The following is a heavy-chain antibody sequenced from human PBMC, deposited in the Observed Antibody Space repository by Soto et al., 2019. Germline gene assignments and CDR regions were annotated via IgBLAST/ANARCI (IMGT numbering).Heavy chain of an antibody. D-gene: IGHD1-1*01. J-gene: IGHJ5*02. Sequence: QVHLVQSGAEVKKPGASVKVSCKASGHTSSTFGISWVRQVPGQGLEWMGWVNGYNTHANYAQKFRGRVTMTTDTSTSTASMELRNLRFDDTAVYYCARDIGVTTLDCFDPWGQGTLVTVSS. CDR1: GHTSSTFG. CDR3: ARDIGVTTLDCFDP. V-gene: IGHV1-18*01. CDR2: VNGYNTHA.